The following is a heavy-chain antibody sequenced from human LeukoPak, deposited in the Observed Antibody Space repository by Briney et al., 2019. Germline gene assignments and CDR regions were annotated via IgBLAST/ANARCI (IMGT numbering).Heavy chain of an antibody. CDR1: GYTFTSYG. J-gene: IGHJ4*02. V-gene: IGHV1-18*01. Sequence: ASVKVSCKASGYTFTSYGISWVRQAPGQGLEWMGWISAYNGNTNYAQKLQGRVTMTTDTSTSTAYMELSRLRSDDTAVYYCARTRWLKHGGYFDYWGQGTLVTVSS. CDR3: ARTRWLKHGGYFDY. CDR2: ISAYNGNT. D-gene: IGHD5-24*01.